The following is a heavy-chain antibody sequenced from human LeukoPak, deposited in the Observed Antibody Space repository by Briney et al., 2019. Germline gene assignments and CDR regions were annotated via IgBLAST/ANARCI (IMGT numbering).Heavy chain of an antibody. J-gene: IGHJ4*02. Sequence: PGGSLRLSCAASGFTFDDYAMHWVRQAPGKGLEWVSGISWNSGSIGYADSVKGRFTISRDNAKNSLYLQMNSLRAEDTALYYCAKDRGDSSSWYGDFDYWGQGTLVTVSS. CDR1: GFTFDDYA. CDR2: ISWNSGSI. V-gene: IGHV3-9*01. CDR3: AKDRGDSSSWYGDFDY. D-gene: IGHD6-13*01.